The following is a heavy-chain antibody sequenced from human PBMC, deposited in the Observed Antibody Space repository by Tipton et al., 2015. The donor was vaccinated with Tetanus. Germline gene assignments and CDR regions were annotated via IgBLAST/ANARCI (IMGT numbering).Heavy chain of an antibody. CDR3: ARRVYDSEETRIDY. J-gene: IGHJ4*02. V-gene: IGHV1-8*01. CDR1: GYTFTSYD. D-gene: IGHD3-22*01. Sequence: QLVQSGAEVKKPGAPVKVSCKASGYTFTSYDINWVRQATGQGLEWMGWMNPNSGNTGYAQKFQGRVTMTRNTSISTAYMELSSLRSEDTAVYYCARRVYDSEETRIDYWGQGTLVTVSS. CDR2: MNPNSGNT.